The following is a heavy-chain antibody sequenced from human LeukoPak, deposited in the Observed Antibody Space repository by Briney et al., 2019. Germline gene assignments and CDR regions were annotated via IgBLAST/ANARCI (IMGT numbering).Heavy chain of an antibody. CDR2: INHSGST. Sequence: SETLSLTCAVYGGSFSGYYWSWIRQPPGKGLEWIGEINHSGSTNYNPSLKSRVTISVDTSKNQFSLKLSSVTAADTAVYYCARGHPESHGSSWGSPEVYYFDYWGQGTLVTVSS. J-gene: IGHJ4*02. V-gene: IGHV4-34*01. CDR1: GGSFSGYY. D-gene: IGHD6-13*01. CDR3: ARGHPESHGSSWGSPEVYYFDY.